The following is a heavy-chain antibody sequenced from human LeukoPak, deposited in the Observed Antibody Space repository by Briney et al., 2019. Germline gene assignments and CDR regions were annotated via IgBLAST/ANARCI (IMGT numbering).Heavy chain of an antibody. D-gene: IGHD3-10*01. Sequence: PGGSLRLSCAASGFTFSNYWMSWVRQAPGKGLEWVANIKQDRSEKYYVDSVKGRFTISRDNAKNSLYLQMNSLRAEETAVYYCARVARGRGYGSGSYRLFDYWGQGTLVTVSS. CDR1: GFTFSNYW. CDR3: ARVARGRGYGSGSYRLFDY. J-gene: IGHJ4*02. V-gene: IGHV3-7*01. CDR2: IKQDRSEK.